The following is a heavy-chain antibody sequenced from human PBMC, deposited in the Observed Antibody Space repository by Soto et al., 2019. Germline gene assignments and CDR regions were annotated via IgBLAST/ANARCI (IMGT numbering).Heavy chain of an antibody. Sequence: VASVKVSCKASGGTFSSYAISWVRQAPGQGLEWMGGIIPIFGTANYAQKFQGRVTITADESTSTAYMELSSLRSEDTAVYYCARDLPMTTVTTQERNYYYGMDVWGQGTTVTVSS. V-gene: IGHV1-69*13. J-gene: IGHJ6*02. D-gene: IGHD4-17*01. CDR2: IIPIFGTA. CDR1: GGTFSSYA. CDR3: ARDLPMTTVTTQERNYYYGMDV.